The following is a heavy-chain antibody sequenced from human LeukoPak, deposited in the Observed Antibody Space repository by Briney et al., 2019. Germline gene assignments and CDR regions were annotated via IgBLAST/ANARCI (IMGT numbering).Heavy chain of an antibody. Sequence: SETLSLTCTVSGGSISSGDYYWSWIRQPPGKGLEWIGYIYYSGSTYYNPSLKTRVTMSVDTSKNQFSLKLSSVTAADTAVYYCARVKGREGSTVIIDYWDQGTLVTVSS. J-gene: IGHJ4*02. CDR2: IYYSGST. D-gene: IGHD3-10*01. CDR1: GGSISSGDYY. V-gene: IGHV4-30-4*02. CDR3: ARVKGREGSTVIIDY.